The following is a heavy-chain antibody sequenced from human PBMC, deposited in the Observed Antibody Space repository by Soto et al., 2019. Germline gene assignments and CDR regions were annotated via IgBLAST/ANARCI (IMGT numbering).Heavy chain of an antibody. J-gene: IGHJ4*02. CDR1: GGSFSGYS. CDR2: INHNGST. Sequence: QVQLQQWGAGLLKPSETLSLTCAVYGGSFSGYSWTWIRQSPGKGLEWIGQINHNGSTTYNPSLKSRVTISLGTSKNQFSLELSSVTAADTAVYYCARGLFSENYYSGGWYYFDYWGQGTLVTVSS. V-gene: IGHV4-34*01. CDR3: ARGLFSENYYSGGWYYFDY. D-gene: IGHD1-26*01.